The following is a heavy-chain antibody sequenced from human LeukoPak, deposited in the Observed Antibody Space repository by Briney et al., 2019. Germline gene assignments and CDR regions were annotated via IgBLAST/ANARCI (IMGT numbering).Heavy chain of an antibody. CDR2: IKEDGSEE. J-gene: IGHJ3*01. CDR1: GFNFNTFW. CDR3: ARPRYCSSISCYFHAFDV. D-gene: IGHD2-2*01. V-gene: IGHV3-7*01. Sequence: GGSLRLSCAASGFNFNTFWMTWVRQAPGKGLEWVANIKEDGSEEYYVDSVKGRFTISRGNAKNPLYLQMNSLRAEDTAVYYCARPRYCSSISCYFHAFDVWGQGTMVTVSS.